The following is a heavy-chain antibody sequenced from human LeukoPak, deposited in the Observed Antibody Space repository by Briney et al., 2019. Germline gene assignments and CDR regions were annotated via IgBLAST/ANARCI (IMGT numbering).Heavy chain of an antibody. J-gene: IGHJ5*02. CDR1: DDSITSSY. CDR2: SSNSGVS. Sequence: SETPSLTCTVSDDSITSSYWSWIRQAPGTGLEWIGYSSNSGVSNYKPSLRGRVTMSVDTSKNQFSLMLSSVTAADTAVYYCARHGSWYNYFDPWGQGTLVIVSS. V-gene: IGHV4-59*01. CDR3: ARHGSWYNYFDP. D-gene: IGHD3-10*01.